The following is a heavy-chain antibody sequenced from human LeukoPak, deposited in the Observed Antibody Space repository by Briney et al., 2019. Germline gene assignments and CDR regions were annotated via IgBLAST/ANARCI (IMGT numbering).Heavy chain of an antibody. CDR2: IWYDGSNK. D-gene: IGHD1-26*01. CDR3: ARPGSYLNDY. CDR1: GFTFSNFG. V-gene: IGHV3-33*01. Sequence: GESLKISCAASGFTFSNFGMDWVRQAPGKGLEWVAVIWYDGSNKYYEDSVKGRFTISRDNSKNTAYLQMNSLRADDTAVYYCARPGSYLNDYWGQGTLVTVSS. J-gene: IGHJ4*02.